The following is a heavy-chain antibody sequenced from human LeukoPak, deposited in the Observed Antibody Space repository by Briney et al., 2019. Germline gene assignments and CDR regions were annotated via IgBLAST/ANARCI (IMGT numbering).Heavy chain of an antibody. Sequence: GGSLRLSCAASGFTFSTYSMNWVRQAPGKGLEWVSSISSSSGYIYYADSVKGRFTISRDNAKNSLYLQMNSLRAEDTAVYYCVRDGDNLGRDFDYWGQGTLVTVSS. CDR2: ISSSSGYI. J-gene: IGHJ4*02. CDR3: VRDGDNLGRDFDY. D-gene: IGHD4-17*01. CDR1: GFTFSTYS. V-gene: IGHV3-21*01.